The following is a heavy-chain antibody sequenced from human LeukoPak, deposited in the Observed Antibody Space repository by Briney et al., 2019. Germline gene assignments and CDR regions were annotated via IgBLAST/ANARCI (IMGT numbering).Heavy chain of an antibody. CDR3: AREGIDGYNYFDY. Sequence: PGGSLRLSCAASGFTFSSYGMSWVRQAPGKGLEWISYISTSSSTIYYADSMKGRFTISRDNAKNSLYLQMNSLRDEDTAVYYCAREGIDGYNYFDYWGQGTLVTVSS. J-gene: IGHJ4*02. D-gene: IGHD5-24*01. CDR2: ISTSSSTI. CDR1: GFTFSSYG. V-gene: IGHV3-48*02.